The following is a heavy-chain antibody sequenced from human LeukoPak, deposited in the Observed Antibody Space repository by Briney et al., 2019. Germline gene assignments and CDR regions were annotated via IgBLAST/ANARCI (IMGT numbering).Heavy chain of an antibody. Sequence: GGSLRLSCAASGFTFSSYAMSWVRQAPGKGLEWVSAISGSGGSTYYADSVKGRFTISRDNSKNTLYLQMNSLRAEDTAVYYCAKGSGYDILTGYYYFDCWGQGTLVTVSS. V-gene: IGHV3-23*01. D-gene: IGHD3-9*01. CDR3: AKGSGYDILTGYYYFDC. CDR1: GFTFSSYA. CDR2: ISGSGGST. J-gene: IGHJ4*02.